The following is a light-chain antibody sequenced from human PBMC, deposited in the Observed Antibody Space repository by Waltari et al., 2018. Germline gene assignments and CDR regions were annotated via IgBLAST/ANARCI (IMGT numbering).Light chain of an antibody. J-gene: IGKJ2*01. CDR1: QSVSSTY. V-gene: IGKV3-20*01. CDR2: AAS. CDR3: QQHGSSPRT. Sequence: EILLTQSPGTLSWSPGESATLSCRASQSVSSTYLAWYRQKPGQAPRLLIYAASSRATGIPDRFSGSGSGTDFTLTIRRLEPEDFAVYYCQQHGSSPRTFGQGTKVEIK.